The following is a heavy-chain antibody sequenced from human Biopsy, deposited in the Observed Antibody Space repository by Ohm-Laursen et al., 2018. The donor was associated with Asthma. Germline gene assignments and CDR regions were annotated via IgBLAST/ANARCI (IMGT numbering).Heavy chain of an antibody. Sequence: TLSLTCTVSGDSITRGGCCWNWIRQHPGKGLEWIGYIHHSGTSYFNPSLKSRVSFSRYTSKNQFSLMLSSVTAADTAMYYCSRIPRRSGSYFVDYWGHGTLVTVSS. CDR3: SRIPRRSGSYFVDY. J-gene: IGHJ4*01. V-gene: IGHV4-31*03. CDR1: GDSITRGGCC. D-gene: IGHD3-22*01. CDR2: IHHSGTS.